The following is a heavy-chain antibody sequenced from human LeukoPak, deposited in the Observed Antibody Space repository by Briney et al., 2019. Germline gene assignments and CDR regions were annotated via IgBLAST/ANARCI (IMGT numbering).Heavy chain of an antibody. CDR2: IIPICGIA. D-gene: IGHD2/OR15-2a*01. CDR3: ARAGGTERIYYYYGMDV. CDR1: GGTFSSYA. J-gene: IGHJ6*02. V-gene: IGHV1-69*04. Sequence: SVKVSCKASGGTFSSYAISWVRQAPGQGLEWMGRIIPICGIANYAQKFQGRVTITADKSTSTAYMELSSPRSEDTAVYYCARAGGTERIYYYYGMDVGGQGTTVTVSS.